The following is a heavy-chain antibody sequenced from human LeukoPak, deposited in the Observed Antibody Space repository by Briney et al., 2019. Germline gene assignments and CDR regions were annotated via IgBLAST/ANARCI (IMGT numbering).Heavy chain of an antibody. J-gene: IGHJ3*02. CDR2: ISSNGGST. CDR3: ARASGPLDI. Sequence: GGSLRLSCAASGFTFSSYAMHWFRQAPGKGLEYVSAISSNGGSTYYANSVKGRFTISRDNSKNTLYLQMGSLRAEDMAVYYCARASGPLDIWGQGTMVTVSS. CDR1: GFTFSSYA. V-gene: IGHV3-64*01.